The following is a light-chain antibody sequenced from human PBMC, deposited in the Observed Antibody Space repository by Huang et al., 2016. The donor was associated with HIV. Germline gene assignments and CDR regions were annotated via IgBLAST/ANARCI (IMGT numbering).Light chain of an antibody. V-gene: IGKV1-9*01. CDR3: HQLSAYPLS. CDR1: QVVSTF. J-gene: IGKJ3*01. CDR2: DAS. Sequence: IQLTQSPSSLSASVGDRVSTACRASQVVSTFLAWYQQRPGESPKRLIYDASTLQPGVPSRFRGFGSGTAFSLTITSLQPEDFATYYCHQLSAYPLSFGPGTRVDV.